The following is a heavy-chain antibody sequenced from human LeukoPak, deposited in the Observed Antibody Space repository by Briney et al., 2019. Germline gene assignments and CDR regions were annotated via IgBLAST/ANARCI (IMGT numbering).Heavy chain of an antibody. V-gene: IGHV3-48*03. CDR3: ARLYSSGRYDKNFDY. CDR1: GFTFSSYE. J-gene: IGHJ4*02. Sequence: QPGGSLRLSCAASGFTFSSYEMNWVRQAPGKGLEWVSYISSSGSTIYYADSVKGRFTISRDNAKNSLYLQMNSLRAEDTAVYYCARLYSSGRYDKNFDYWGQGTLVTVSS. D-gene: IGHD6-19*01. CDR2: ISSSGSTI.